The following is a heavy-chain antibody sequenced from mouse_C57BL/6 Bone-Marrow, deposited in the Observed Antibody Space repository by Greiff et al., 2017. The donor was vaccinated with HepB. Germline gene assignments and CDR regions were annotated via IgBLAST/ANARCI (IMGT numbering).Heavy chain of an antibody. CDR1: GFTFSSYG. J-gene: IGHJ2*01. CDR2: ISSGGSYT. D-gene: IGHD1-1*02. CDR3: AGDVLWDYFDY. V-gene: IGHV5-6*01. Sequence: EVQLVESGGDLVKPGGSLKLSCAASGFTFSSYGMSWVRQTPDKRLEWVATISSGGSYTYYPDSVKGRFTISRDNAKNTLYLQMSSLKSEDTAMYYCAGDVLWDYFDYWGQGTTLTVSS.